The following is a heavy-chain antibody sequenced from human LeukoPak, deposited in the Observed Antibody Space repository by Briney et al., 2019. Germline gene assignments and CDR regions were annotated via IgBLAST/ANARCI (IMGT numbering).Heavy chain of an antibody. CDR2: IYSSGST. V-gene: IGHV4-4*07. CDR1: GGSLSRHY. J-gene: IGHJ4*02. CDR3: ARDAGSSGYWDYYFDY. Sequence: SEALSLTCTVSGGSLSRHYWSWLRQPAGKGLEWVGRIYSSGSTNYNPSLKSRVTMPVHTSKNQFSVKLNSATAAHTAVCYCARDAGSSGYWDYYFDYWGQGTLVTVSS. D-gene: IGHD3-22*01.